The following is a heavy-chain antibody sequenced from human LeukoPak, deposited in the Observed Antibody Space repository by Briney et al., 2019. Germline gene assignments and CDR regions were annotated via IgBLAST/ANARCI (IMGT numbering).Heavy chain of an antibody. CDR3: AKSMTTVVKYSFDY. V-gene: IGHV3-23*01. Sequence: GGALRLSCAASGCTFSSYAMSWVRQAPGKGVEWVSAISGSGGSTYYADSVKGRFTISSDNSKNTLYLQMNSRRAEDTAVYYCAKSMTTVVKYSFDYWGQGTLVTVSS. D-gene: IGHD4-23*01. CDR2: ISGSGGST. CDR1: GCTFSSYA. J-gene: IGHJ4*02.